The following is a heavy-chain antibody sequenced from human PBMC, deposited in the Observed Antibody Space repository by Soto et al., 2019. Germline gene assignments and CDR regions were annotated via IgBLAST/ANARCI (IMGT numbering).Heavy chain of an antibody. J-gene: IGHJ3*02. CDR2: IFPGDSDT. CDR3: ARRDGSGSYVIYSAFDI. CDR1: GYTFTSYW. Sequence: PGESLKISCKGSGYTFTSYWIGWVRQMPGKGLEWMGIIFPGDSDTRYSPSFHGQVTISADKSISTAYLQWSSLKASDTAMYYCARRDGSGSYVIYSAFDIWGQGTMVTVSS. D-gene: IGHD3-10*01. V-gene: IGHV5-51*01.